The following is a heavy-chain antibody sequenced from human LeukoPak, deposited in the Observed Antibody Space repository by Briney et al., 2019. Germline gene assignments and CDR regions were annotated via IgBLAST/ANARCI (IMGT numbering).Heavy chain of an antibody. V-gene: IGHV4-61*02. Sequence: SETLSLTCTVSGGSIISDTYYWSWIRQPAGKGLEWIGRIFTSGRTDYNPSLRSRVAMSVDTSKNQFSLKLSSVTAADTAVYFCARVQFGAAGSFYCWGQGTLVTVSS. CDR3: ARVQFGAAGSFYC. CDR2: IFTSGRT. J-gene: IGHJ4*02. D-gene: IGHD6-19*01. CDR1: GGSIISDTYY.